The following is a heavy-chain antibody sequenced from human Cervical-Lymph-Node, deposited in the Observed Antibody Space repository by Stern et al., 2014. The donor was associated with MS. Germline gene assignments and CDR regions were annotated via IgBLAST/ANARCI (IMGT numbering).Heavy chain of an antibody. V-gene: IGHV3-43*01. Sequence: VQSGGSLRLSCAASGFTFRDYTMHWVRQAPGKGLEWVSLISWDGLTTYYADSVQGRFTISRDNSKNSLYLHMDSLKTDDTALYHCVKSRVGGDYGHTDYWGQGTLVTVSS. CDR2: ISWDGLTT. D-gene: IGHD4-17*01. J-gene: IGHJ4*02. CDR1: GFTFRDYT. CDR3: VKSRVGGDYGHTDY.